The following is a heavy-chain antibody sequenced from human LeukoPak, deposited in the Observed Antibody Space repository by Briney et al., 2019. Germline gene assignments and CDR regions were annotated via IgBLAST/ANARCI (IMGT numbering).Heavy chain of an antibody. D-gene: IGHD3-22*01. CDR1: GFTFSSYA. Sequence: PGGSLRLSCAASGFTFSSYAMSWVRQAPGKGLEWVSAISGSGGSTYYADSVKGRFTISRDNSKNTLYLQMNSLRAEDTAVYYCAKDPTPTYYDSSGYYEDYWGQGTLVTVSS. CDR2: ISGSGGST. V-gene: IGHV3-23*01. CDR3: AKDPTPTYYDSSGYYEDY. J-gene: IGHJ4*02.